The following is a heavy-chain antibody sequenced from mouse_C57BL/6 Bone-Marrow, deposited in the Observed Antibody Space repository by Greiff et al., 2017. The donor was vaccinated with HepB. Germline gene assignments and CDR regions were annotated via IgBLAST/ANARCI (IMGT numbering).Heavy chain of an antibody. Sequence: QVQLQQPGAELVKPGASVKLSCKASGYTFTSYWMHWVKQRPGQGLEWIGMIHPNSGSTNYNEKFKSKATLTVDKSSSTAYMQLSSLTSEDPAVYYCARQLGDWFAYWGQGTLVTVSA. D-gene: IGHD3-1*01. J-gene: IGHJ3*01. CDR1: GYTFTSYW. CDR3: ARQLGDWFAY. V-gene: IGHV1-64*01. CDR2: IHPNSGST.